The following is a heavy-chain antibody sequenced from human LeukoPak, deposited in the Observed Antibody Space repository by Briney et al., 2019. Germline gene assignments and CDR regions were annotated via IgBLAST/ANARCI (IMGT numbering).Heavy chain of an antibody. J-gene: IGHJ3*02. CDR2: ISSSGSTI. D-gene: IGHD1-26*01. CDR1: GFTFSDYY. CDR3: ARDLRIVVATSAFDI. V-gene: IGHV3-11*04. Sequence: PGGSLRLSCAASGFTFSDYYMSWIRQAPGKGLEWVSYISSSGSTIYYADSVKGRFTISRDNAKNSLYLQINSLRAEDTAVYYCARDLRIVVATSAFDIWGQGTMVTVSS.